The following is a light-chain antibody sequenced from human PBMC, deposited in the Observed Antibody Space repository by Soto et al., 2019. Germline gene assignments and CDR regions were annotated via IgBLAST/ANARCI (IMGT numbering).Light chain of an antibody. CDR3: LQDFNYPWT. J-gene: IGKJ1*01. Sequence: AIQMTQSPSSLSASVGDTFTVTCRASQGIGKDLACFQQRPVKAPKLLIYGASGLQNGVPSRFSGSGSGTDFTLTISGLQPEDFATYFCLQDFNYPWTFGQGTQVDIK. CDR1: QGIGKD. V-gene: IGKV1-6*02. CDR2: GAS.